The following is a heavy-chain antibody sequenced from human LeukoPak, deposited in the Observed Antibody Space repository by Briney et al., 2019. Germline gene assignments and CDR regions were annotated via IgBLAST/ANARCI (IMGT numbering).Heavy chain of an antibody. CDR2: IYYSGST. Sequence: SETLSLTCTVSGGSVSSGSYYWSWIRQPPGKGLEWIGYIYYSGSTNYNPSLKSRVTISVDTSKNQFSLKLSSVTAADTAVYYCATGITVTTGGFGPWGQGTLVTVSS. J-gene: IGHJ5*02. D-gene: IGHD4-17*01. V-gene: IGHV4-61*01. CDR1: GGSVSSGSYY. CDR3: ATGITVTTGGFGP.